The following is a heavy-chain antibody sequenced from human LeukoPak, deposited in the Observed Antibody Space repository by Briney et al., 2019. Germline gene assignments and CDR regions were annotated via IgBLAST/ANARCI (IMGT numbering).Heavy chain of an antibody. CDR1: GYTFTGYY. D-gene: IGHD6-13*01. J-gene: IGHJ6*03. V-gene: IGHV1-69*05. CDR2: IIPIFGTA. CDR3: ARSIAAAGQSYYYYHLDV. Sequence: ASVKVSCKASGYTFTGYYMHLVRQAPGQGLEWMGGIIPIFGTANYAQKFQGRVTITTDESTSTAYMELSSLRSEDTAVYYCARSIAAAGQSYYYYHLDVWGKGTTVTVSS.